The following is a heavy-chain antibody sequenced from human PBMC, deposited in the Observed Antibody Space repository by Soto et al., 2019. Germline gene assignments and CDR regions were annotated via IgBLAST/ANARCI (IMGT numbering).Heavy chain of an antibody. CDR2: ISSSSSTI. Sequence: EVQLVESGGGLVQPGGSLRLSCAASGFTFSSYSMNWVRQAPGKGLEWVSYISSSSSTIYYADSVKGRFTISRDNAKNSLYLQMNSLRAEDTAVYYCARADSGYAHGYYYYGMDVWGQGNTVTVSS. CDR1: GFTFSSYS. V-gene: IGHV3-48*01. CDR3: ARADSGYAHGYYYYGMDV. D-gene: IGHD5-12*01. J-gene: IGHJ6*02.